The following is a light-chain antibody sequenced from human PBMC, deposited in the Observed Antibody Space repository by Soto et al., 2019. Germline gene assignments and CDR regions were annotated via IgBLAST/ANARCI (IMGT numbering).Light chain of an antibody. CDR3: QQFNSFPLT. V-gene: IGKV1-13*02. J-gene: IGKJ4*01. Sequence: GYRVTISCRASQGIGSALAWYQQNPGKAPKVLIYDASSLESGVPSRFSGSGSGTDFTLTISSLQPEDFASYYCQQFNSFPLTFGGGTKVDIK. CDR1: QGIGSA. CDR2: DAS.